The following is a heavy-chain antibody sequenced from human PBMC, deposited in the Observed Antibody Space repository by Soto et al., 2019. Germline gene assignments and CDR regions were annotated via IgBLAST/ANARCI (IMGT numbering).Heavy chain of an antibody. CDR2: IIPILGIA. V-gene: IGHV1-69*02. J-gene: IGHJ3*02. CDR1: GGTFSSYT. Sequence: SVKVSCKASGGTFSSYTISWVRQAPGQGLEWMGRIIPILGIANYAQKFQGRVTITADKSTSTAYMELSSLRSEDTAVYYCGSYKREVRIRLRINAFDIWGQGTMVTVTS. CDR3: GSYKREVRIRLRINAFDI. D-gene: IGHD5-18*01.